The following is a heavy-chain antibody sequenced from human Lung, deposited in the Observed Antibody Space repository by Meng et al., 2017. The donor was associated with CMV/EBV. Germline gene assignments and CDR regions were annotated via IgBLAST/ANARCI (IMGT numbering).Heavy chain of an antibody. J-gene: IGHJ6*02. CDR2: INPNSGGT. V-gene: IGHV1-2*02. D-gene: IGHD3-3*01. CDR3: AYTYDFWSGYYPPGMDV. Sequence: SVKVSXKASGYTFTGYYMHWVRQAPGQGLEWMGWINPNSGGTNYAQKFQGRVTMTRDTSISTAYMELSRLRSDDTAVYYCAYTYDFWSGYYPPGMDVWGPGTXVTGAS. CDR1: GYTFTGYY.